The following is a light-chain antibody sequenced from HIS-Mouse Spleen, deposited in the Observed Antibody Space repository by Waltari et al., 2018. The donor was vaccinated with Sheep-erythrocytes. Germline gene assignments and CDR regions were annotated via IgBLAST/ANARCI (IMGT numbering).Light chain of an antibody. CDR2: EVR. J-gene: IGLJ3*02. Sequence: QSALTQPPSASGSPGQSVTISCTGTSSDVGGYNYVSWYQQHPGKAPKRMLYEVRKRPSGVPGRFSGSKSGSTASLTVSGLQAEDEADYYCSSYAGSNNWVFGGGTKLTVL. CDR3: SSYAGSNNWV. CDR1: SSDVGGYNY. V-gene: IGLV2-8*01.